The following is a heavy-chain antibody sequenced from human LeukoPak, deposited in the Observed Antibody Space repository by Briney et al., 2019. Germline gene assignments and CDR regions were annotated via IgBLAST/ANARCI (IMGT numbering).Heavy chain of an antibody. CDR1: GGSISSSSYY. D-gene: IGHD5-24*01. CDR2: IYYSGST. CDR3: ARHIPPYGEMATAGWFDP. Sequence: PSETLSLTCTVSGGSISSSSYYWGWIRQPPGKGLEWIGSIYYSGSTYYNPSLKSRVTISVDTSKNQFSLKLSSVTAADTAVYYCARHIPPYGEMATAGWFDPWGQGTLVTVSS. V-gene: IGHV4-39*01. J-gene: IGHJ5*02.